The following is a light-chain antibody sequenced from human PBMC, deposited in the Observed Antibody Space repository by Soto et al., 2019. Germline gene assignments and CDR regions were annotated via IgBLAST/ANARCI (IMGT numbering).Light chain of an antibody. Sequence: QSALTQPASVSGSPGQSITISCTGTSSDVGGYNYVSWYQQHPGKAPKLMIYDVSNRPSGVSNRVSGSKSGNTASLTISGLQAEDEFDYYCSSYTSSSTYVVFGGGTKLTVL. CDR3: SSYTSSSTYVV. CDR2: DVS. CDR1: SSDVGGYNY. V-gene: IGLV2-14*01. J-gene: IGLJ2*01.